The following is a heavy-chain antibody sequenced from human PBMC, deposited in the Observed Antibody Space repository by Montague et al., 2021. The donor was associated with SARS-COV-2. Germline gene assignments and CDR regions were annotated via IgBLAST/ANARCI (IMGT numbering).Heavy chain of an antibody. D-gene: IGHD4/OR15-4a*01. CDR3: ARDHMTILLMVYYYGMDV. CDR1: GGSISSYY. CDR2: IYPSGST. V-gene: IGHV4-4*07. Sequence: SETLSLTCTVSGGSISSYYWSWIRQPAGKGLEWIGCIYPSGSTKYNPSXXSRVTMSVDTSKNQFSLKLSSVTAADTAVYYCARDHMTILLMVYYYGMDVWGQGTTVTVSS. J-gene: IGHJ6*02.